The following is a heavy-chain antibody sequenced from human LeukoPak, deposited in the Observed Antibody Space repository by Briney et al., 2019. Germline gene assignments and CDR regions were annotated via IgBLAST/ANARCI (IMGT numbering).Heavy chain of an antibody. Sequence: GGSLRLSCVASGFSLSNHNVNWIRQAPGKGLEWLSYITRSGDAIDYADSVRGRFTISRDNAKNSVFLQMDGLTAEDTAVYFCARDNNDYYAGVDVWGKGTTVTVSS. CDR1: GFSLSNHN. V-gene: IGHV3-48*03. J-gene: IGHJ6*04. D-gene: IGHD3-16*01. CDR3: ARDNNDYYAGVDV. CDR2: ITRSGDAI.